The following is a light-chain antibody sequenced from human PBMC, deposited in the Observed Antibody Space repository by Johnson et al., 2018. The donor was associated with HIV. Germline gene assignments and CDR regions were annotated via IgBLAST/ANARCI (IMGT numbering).Light chain of an antibody. V-gene: IGLV1-51*01. CDR3: GTWDSSLSAAGNS. J-gene: IGLJ1*01. Sequence: QSVLTQPPSVSAAPGQKVTISCSGSTSNIGNNYVSWYQQLPGTAPKLLIYDNNKRPSGIPDRFSGSKSGTSATLGITGLQTGDEADYYCGTWDSSLSAAGNSFGTGTKVTVL. CDR1: TSNIGNNY. CDR2: DNN.